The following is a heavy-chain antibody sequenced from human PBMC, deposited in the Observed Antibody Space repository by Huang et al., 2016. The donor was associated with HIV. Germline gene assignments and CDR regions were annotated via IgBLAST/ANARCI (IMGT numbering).Heavy chain of an antibody. CDR2: IDWDDNK. V-gene: IGHV2-70*15. CDR1: GFSLTTTRMC. CDR3: ARSQGLVGDFDF. J-gene: IGHJ4*02. D-gene: IGHD3-10*01. Sequence: QVTLRESGPALVKPTQTLTLTCTFSGFSLTTTRMCVSWIRQSPGKALGWLARIDWDDNKYYSTALKTRLTISKGASKNQVVLKMTNMDPVDTATYYCARSQGLVGDFDFWGQGTLVSVSS.